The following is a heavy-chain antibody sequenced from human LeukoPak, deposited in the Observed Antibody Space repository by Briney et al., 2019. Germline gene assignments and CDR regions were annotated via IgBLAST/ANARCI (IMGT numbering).Heavy chain of an antibody. V-gene: IGHV1-8*02. D-gene: IGHD3-16*01. CDR3: ARGVSRGVDY. Sequence: GASVKVSCKASGYTFTNYDINWVRQATGQGREWLGWVSTDSGNSDSAQKFQGRITLTRDTSISTVFLELRNLRSDDTAVYYCARGVSRGVDYWGQGTLVTVSS. J-gene: IGHJ4*02. CDR1: GYTFTNYD. CDR2: VSTDSGNS.